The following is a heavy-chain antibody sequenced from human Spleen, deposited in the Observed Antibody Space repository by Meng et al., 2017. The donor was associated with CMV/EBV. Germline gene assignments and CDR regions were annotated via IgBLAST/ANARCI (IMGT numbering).Heavy chain of an antibody. CDR1: GYSLTGYY. Sequence: ASVKVSCKTSGYSLTGYYLHWVRQAPGQGLEWLGWINPNSGGTNYGQKFQGRVTMTRDTSISTAYMELSRLRSDDTAVYYCARDHDSSGWYTPWGQGTLVTVSS. D-gene: IGHD6-19*01. CDR2: INPNSGGT. CDR3: ARDHDSSGWYTP. J-gene: IGHJ5*02. V-gene: IGHV1-2*02.